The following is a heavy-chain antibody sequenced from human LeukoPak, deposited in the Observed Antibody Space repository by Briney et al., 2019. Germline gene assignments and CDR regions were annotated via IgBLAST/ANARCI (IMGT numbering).Heavy chain of an antibody. CDR3: ARVTGTTFLAYYYYMDV. Sequence: PGGSLRLSCAVSGLTFRNLEMNWVRQAPGKGLEWVSYISAGGRTTFYADSVKGRFTISRDNAKNSLYLQMNSLRAEDTAVYYCARVTGTTFLAYYYYMDVWGKGTTVTVSS. CDR1: GLTFRNLE. D-gene: IGHD1-7*01. J-gene: IGHJ6*03. V-gene: IGHV3-48*03. CDR2: ISAGGRTT.